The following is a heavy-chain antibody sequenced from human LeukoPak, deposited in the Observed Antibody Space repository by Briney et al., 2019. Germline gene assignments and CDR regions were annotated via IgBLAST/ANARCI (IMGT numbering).Heavy chain of an antibody. CDR1: GFTFSSYA. V-gene: IGHV3-23*01. D-gene: IGHD2/OR15-2a*01. CDR3: ARDWFHAIDY. CDR2: ISGSGGGT. Sequence: GGSLRLSCAASGFTFSSYAMSWVRQAPGKELEWVSAISGSGGGTYYADSVKGRFTISRDNSKNTLYLQMNSLRAEDTAVYYCARDWFHAIDYWGQGTLVTVSS. J-gene: IGHJ4*02.